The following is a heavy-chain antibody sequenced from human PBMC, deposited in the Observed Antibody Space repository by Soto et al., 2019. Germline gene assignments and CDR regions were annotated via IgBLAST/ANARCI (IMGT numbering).Heavy chain of an antibody. J-gene: IGHJ5*02. CDR2: TNASNGDT. CDR1: RYTVTVSA. D-gene: IGHD3-3*01. CDR3: ARDPYYDFWSGSNWFDP. Sequence: GRSAKISCEASRYTVTVSAMYWWRDAPGQGLEGMGWTNASNGDTKYSQNFQGRVTITRDTSASTAYMELSSLRSEDTAVYYCARDPYYDFWSGSNWFDPWGQGTLLTVSS. V-gene: IGHV1-3*01.